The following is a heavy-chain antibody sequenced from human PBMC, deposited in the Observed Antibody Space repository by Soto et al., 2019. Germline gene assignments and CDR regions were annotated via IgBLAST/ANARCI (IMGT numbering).Heavy chain of an antibody. D-gene: IGHD3-3*01. J-gene: IGHJ4*02. CDR3: ASLFGGVPPDDY. CDR2: INTDCRST. CDR1: GFTFSRNC. Sequence: EGSLRLSCAASGFTFSRNCMHWVRQAPGKGLVWVSQINTDCRSTNYADSVKGRFTISRDNAKNTLYLQMNSLRADDTAVYYCASLFGGVPPDDYWGQGTLVTVSS. V-gene: IGHV3-74*01.